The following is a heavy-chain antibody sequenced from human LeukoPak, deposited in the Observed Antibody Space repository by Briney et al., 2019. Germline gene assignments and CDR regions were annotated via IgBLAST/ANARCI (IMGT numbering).Heavy chain of an antibody. Sequence: GGSLRLSCAASGFTFSSYEMNWVRQAPGKGLEWVSSISSSASTIHYADSVKGRFAISRDNAKNSLYLQMNSLRAEDTAVYYCARGPSGYHNTGGQGTLVTVSS. CDR2: ISSSASTI. CDR1: GFTFSSYE. V-gene: IGHV3-48*03. CDR3: ARGPSGYHNT. J-gene: IGHJ4*02. D-gene: IGHD5-12*01.